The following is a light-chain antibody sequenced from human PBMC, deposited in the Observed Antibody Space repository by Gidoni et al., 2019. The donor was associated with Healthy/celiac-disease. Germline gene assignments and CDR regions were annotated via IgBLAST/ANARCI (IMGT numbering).Light chain of an antibody. V-gene: IGKV3-15*01. CDR2: GAS. J-gene: IGKJ2*02. Sequence: ELVMTQSPATLSVSPGERATLSCRASQSVSSNLAWYQQKPGQAPRLLIDGASTRATGIQARFSGSGSGTEFTLTISSLQSEDFAVYYCQQYNNWRTFGQGTKLEIK. CDR3: QQYNNWRT. CDR1: QSVSSN.